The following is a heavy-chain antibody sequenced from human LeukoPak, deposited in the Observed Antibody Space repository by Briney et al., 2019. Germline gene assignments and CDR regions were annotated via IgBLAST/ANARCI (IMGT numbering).Heavy chain of an antibody. CDR1: GGTFSSYA. J-gene: IGHJ4*02. Sequence: ASVKVSCKASGGTFSSYAISWVRQAPGQGLEWMGRIIPIFGTANYAQKFQGRVTITTDESTSAAYMELSSLRSEDTAVYYCARASGKDYCDSSGYPFWGQGTLVTVSS. CDR2: IIPIFGTA. D-gene: IGHD3-22*01. V-gene: IGHV1-69*05. CDR3: ARASGKDYCDSSGYPF.